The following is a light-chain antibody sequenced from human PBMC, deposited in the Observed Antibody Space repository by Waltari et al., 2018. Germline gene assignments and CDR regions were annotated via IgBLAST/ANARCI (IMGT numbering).Light chain of an antibody. CDR2: DAS. J-gene: IGKJ1*01. Sequence: EIVLTQSPGTLSLSPGERATLACRASQSVGRSLAWYQQKPGQAPRHLIYDASRRATGIPDRFSGSGSGTDFSLTISRLEPEDFAVYYCQNYVRLPATFGQGTKVEI. CDR1: QSVGRS. CDR3: QNYVRLPAT. V-gene: IGKV3-20*01.